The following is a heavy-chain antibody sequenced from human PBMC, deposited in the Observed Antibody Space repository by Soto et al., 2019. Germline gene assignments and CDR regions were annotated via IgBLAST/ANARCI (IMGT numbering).Heavy chain of an antibody. CDR2: ISGSGGST. Sequence: GGSLRLSCAASGFTFSSYAMSWVHQAPGKGLEWVSAISGSGGSTYYADSVKGRFTISRDNSKNTLYLQMNSLRAEDTAVYYCARTYSSGWYRGNYFDYWGQGTLVTVSS. D-gene: IGHD6-19*01. J-gene: IGHJ4*02. CDR1: GFTFSSYA. V-gene: IGHV3-23*01. CDR3: ARTYSSGWYRGNYFDY.